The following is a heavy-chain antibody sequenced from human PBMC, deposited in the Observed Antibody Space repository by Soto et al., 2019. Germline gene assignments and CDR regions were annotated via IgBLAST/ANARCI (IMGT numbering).Heavy chain of an antibody. CDR2: IYPGDSDT. CDR1: GCSFTSYW. J-gene: IGHJ6*02. V-gene: IGHV5-51*01. D-gene: IGHD1-26*01. Sequence: GESLKISCKGSGCSFTSYWIGWVRQMPGKGLEWMGIIYPGDSDTRYSPSFQGQVTISADKSISTAYLQWSSLKASDTAMYYCASTLEGPTTYYYYGMDVWGQGTTVTVSS. CDR3: ASTLEGPTTYYYYGMDV.